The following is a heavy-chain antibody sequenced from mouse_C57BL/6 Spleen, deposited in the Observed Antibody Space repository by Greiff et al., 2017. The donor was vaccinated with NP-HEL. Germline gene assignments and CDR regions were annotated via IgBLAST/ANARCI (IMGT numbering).Heavy chain of an antibody. Sequence: VQLQQSGPELVKPGASVKISCKASGYTFTDYYMNWVKQSHGKSLEWIGDINPNNGGTSYNQKFKGKATLTVDKSSSTAYMELRSLTSEDSAVYDCARWGYDEAFAYWGQGTLVTVSA. D-gene: IGHD2-2*01. V-gene: IGHV1-26*01. CDR3: ARWGYDEAFAY. CDR1: GYTFTDYY. CDR2: INPNNGGT. J-gene: IGHJ3*01.